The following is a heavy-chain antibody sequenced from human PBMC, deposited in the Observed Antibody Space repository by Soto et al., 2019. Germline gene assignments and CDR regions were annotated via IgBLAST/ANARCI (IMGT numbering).Heavy chain of an antibody. J-gene: IGHJ4*02. CDR3: AREVMNYYDSSGSGYFDY. D-gene: IGHD3-22*01. CDR1: GFTFSSYW. Sequence: PGGSLRLSCAASGFTFSSYWMSWVRQAPGKGLEWVANIKQDGSEKYYVDSVKGRFTISRDNAKNSLYLQMNSLRAEDTAVYYCAREVMNYYDSSGSGYFDYWGQGTLVTVSS. CDR2: IKQDGSEK. V-gene: IGHV3-7*01.